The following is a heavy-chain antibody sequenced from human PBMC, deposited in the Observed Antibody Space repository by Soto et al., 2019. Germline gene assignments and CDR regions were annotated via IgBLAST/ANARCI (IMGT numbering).Heavy chain of an antibody. V-gene: IGHV3-23*01. D-gene: IGHD6-13*01. CDR2: ISGSGGST. J-gene: IGHJ3*02. CDR3: ARTPRVAAAELVDAFDI. Sequence: GGSLRLSCAASGFTFSSYAMSWVRQAPGKGLEWVSAISGSGGSTYYADSVKGRFTISRDNSKNTLYLQMNSLRAEDTAVYYCARTPRVAAAELVDAFDIWGQGTMVTVSS. CDR1: GFTFSSYA.